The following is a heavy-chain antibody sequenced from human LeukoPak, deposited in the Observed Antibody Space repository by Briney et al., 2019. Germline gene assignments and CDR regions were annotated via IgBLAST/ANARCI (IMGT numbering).Heavy chain of an antibody. CDR1: GYTFTAYY. Sequence: GASVKVSCKASGYTFTAYYMHWVRQSPGQGLEWMGWINPNSGGTNYAQRFQGRVTMTTDTSISTAYMELSRLTSDDTAVYHCARTYSHGRFDHWGPGTLVTVSS. V-gene: IGHV1-2*02. D-gene: IGHD5-18*01. J-gene: IGHJ4*02. CDR3: ARTYSHGRFDH. CDR2: INPNSGGT.